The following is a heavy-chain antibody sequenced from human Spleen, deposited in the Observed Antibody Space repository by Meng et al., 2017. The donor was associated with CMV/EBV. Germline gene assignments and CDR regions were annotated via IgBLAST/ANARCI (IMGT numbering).Heavy chain of an antibody. V-gene: IGHV4-39*07. Sequence: SETLSLTCTVSGGSISSSSYYWGWIRQPPGKGLEWIGSIYYSGSTYYNPPLKSRVTISVDTSKNQFSLKLSSVTAADTAVYYCARVCSSSWFLCYWGQGTLVTVSS. J-gene: IGHJ4*02. CDR1: GGSISSSSYY. CDR2: IYYSGST. D-gene: IGHD6-13*01. CDR3: ARVCSSSWFLCY.